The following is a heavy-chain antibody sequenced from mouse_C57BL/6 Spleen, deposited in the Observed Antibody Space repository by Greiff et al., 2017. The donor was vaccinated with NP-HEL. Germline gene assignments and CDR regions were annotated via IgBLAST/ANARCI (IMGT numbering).Heavy chain of an antibody. J-gene: IGHJ2*01. D-gene: IGHD1-1*01. Sequence: VQLQQPGAELVRPGSSVKLSCKASGYTFTSYWMDWVKQRPGQGLEWIGNIYPSDSETHYNQKFKDKATLTVDKSPSTAYMQLSSLTSEDSAVYYCAREKITTPYFDYWGKGTTLTVSS. CDR2: IYPSDSET. V-gene: IGHV1-61*01. CDR3: AREKITTPYFDY. CDR1: GYTFTSYW.